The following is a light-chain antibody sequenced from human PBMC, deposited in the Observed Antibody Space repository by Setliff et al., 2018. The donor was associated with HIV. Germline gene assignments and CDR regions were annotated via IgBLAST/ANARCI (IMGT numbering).Light chain of an antibody. CDR2: DAS. J-gene: IGKJ5*01. CDR1: QAISSA. CDR3: QQFNSYPIT. V-gene: IGKV1-13*02. Sequence: AIQLTQSPPSLSASVGDRVAITCRASQAISSALAWFQQKPGKAPQLLIYDASSLETGVPSRFSGSGSGTDFTLTISSLQPEDFATYYCQQFNSYPITFGQGTRLEIK.